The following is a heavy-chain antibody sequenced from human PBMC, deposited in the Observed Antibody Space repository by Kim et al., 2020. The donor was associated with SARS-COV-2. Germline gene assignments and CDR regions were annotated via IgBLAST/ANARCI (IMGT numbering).Heavy chain of an antibody. CDR2: IIPMFGIA. CDR1: GGTFSRYG. J-gene: IGHJ4*02. Sequence: SVKVSCKASGGTFSRYGISWVRQAPGQGLEWMGRIIPMFGIANYAQKFQGRVTITADKSTSTAYMELSSLRSEDTAVYYCARSIAARRYYFDYWGQGTLVTVSS. CDR3: ARSIAARRYYFDY. V-gene: IGHV1-69*04. D-gene: IGHD6-6*01.